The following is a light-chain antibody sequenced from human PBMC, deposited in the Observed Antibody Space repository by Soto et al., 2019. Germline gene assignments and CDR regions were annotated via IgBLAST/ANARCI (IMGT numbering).Light chain of an antibody. CDR2: KAS. CDR3: QQYNSYS. V-gene: IGKV1-5*03. Sequence: DIQMTQSPSTLSASVGDRVTITCRASQSISSWLAWYQQKPGKAPKLLIYKASSLESGVPSRFSDSGSRTAFTLTISSLQPDDFATYYCQQYNSYSFGGGTKVEIK. J-gene: IGKJ4*01. CDR1: QSISSW.